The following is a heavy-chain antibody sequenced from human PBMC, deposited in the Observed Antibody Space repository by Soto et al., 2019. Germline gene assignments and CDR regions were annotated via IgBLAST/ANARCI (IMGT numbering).Heavy chain of an antibody. CDR1: GFTFTSSA. J-gene: IGHJ4*02. D-gene: IGHD3-22*01. Sequence: GASVKVSCKVSGFTFTSSAVQWVRQARGQRLEWIGWIVVGSGNTNYAQKFQERVTITRDMSTSTAYMELSSLRSEDTAVYYCAADLGITMILDYWGQGTLVTVSS. V-gene: IGHV1-58*01. CDR2: IVVGSGNT. CDR3: AADLGITMILDY.